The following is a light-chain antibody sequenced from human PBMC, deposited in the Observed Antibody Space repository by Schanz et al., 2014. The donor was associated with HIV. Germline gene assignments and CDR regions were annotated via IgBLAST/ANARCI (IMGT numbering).Light chain of an antibody. Sequence: QSALTQPPSASGSPGQSVTLSCTGTSSDVGDYNYVSWYQQHPGKAPKIMIYEVSKRPSGVPDRFSGSKSGNTASLTVSGLQAEDEADYYCSSHAGRSSFVVFGGGTKLTVL. CDR3: SSHAGRSSFVV. V-gene: IGLV2-8*01. CDR1: SSDVGDYNY. J-gene: IGLJ2*01. CDR2: EVS.